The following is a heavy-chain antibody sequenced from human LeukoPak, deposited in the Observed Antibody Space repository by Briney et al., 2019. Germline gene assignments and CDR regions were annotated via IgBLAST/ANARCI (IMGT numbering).Heavy chain of an antibody. CDR1: RFTFSDYY. J-gene: IGHJ5*02. D-gene: IGHD2-2*01. CDR2: ISSSGSTI. Sequence: GGSLRLCCAASRFTFSDYYMSWSRQAPGKGLEWVSYISSSGSTIYYADSVKGRFTISRDNAKNSLYLQMNSLRAEDTAVYYYARDYGPRYCSSTSCSNWFDPWGQGTLVTVSS. V-gene: IGHV3-11*01. CDR3: ARDYGPRYCSSTSCSNWFDP.